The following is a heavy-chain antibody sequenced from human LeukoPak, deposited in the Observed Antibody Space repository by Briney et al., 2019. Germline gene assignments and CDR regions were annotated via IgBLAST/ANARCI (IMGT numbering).Heavy chain of an antibody. Sequence: GGSLRLSCAASGFAVSSNYMSWVRQAPGKGLEWVSVIYSGGSTYYADSVKGRFTISRDNSKNTLFLQMNSLRAEDTAVYYCARVPYSYGYWYFDYWGQGTLVTVSS. CDR1: GFAVSSNY. V-gene: IGHV3-53*01. J-gene: IGHJ4*02. CDR2: IYSGGST. CDR3: ARVPYSYGYWYFDY. D-gene: IGHD5-18*01.